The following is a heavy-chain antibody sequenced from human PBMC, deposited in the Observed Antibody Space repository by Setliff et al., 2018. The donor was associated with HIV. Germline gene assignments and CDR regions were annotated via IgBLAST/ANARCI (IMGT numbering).Heavy chain of an antibody. D-gene: IGHD3-10*01. J-gene: IGHJ4*02. Sequence: PSETLSLTCIVSGGSINSGSYYWNWIRQPAGKGLEWIGHIYASGSTNYNPSLKSRVTMSVDTSKNQFSLKLNSLIAADTAVYYCARDAITLIRGITAFDYWGQGTLVTVSS. V-gene: IGHV4-61*09. CDR2: IYASGST. CDR3: ARDAITLIRGITAFDY. CDR1: GGSINSGSYY.